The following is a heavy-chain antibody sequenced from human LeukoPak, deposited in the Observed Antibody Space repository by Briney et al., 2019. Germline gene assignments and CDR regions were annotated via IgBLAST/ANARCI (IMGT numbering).Heavy chain of an antibody. V-gene: IGHV4-61*02. CDR2: IHTIGNT. J-gene: IGHJ4*02. CDR3: ARDRSYYSDTGTDY. D-gene: IGHD3-22*01. Sequence: SSETLSLTCTVSGVSISRGSHYWSWIRQPAGKGLEWIGRIHTIGNTNYSPSLWRRVTISVDTSKNQFSLRLPSVTAADTAVYYCARDRSYYSDTGTDYWGQGALVTVSS. CDR1: GVSISRGSHY.